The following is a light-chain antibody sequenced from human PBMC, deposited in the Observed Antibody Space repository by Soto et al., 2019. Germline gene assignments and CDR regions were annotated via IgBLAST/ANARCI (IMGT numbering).Light chain of an antibody. V-gene: IGLV2-14*01. J-gene: IGLJ2*01. CDR2: EVS. Sequence: QSALIQPASVSGSPGQSITISCTGTSRDVGGSNYVSWYQHHPHRAPKLLIYEVSYRPSGVSSRFSGSKSGNTASLTISGLQAEDEADYYCSSYKTTYTLVFGGGTKLTVL. CDR3: SSYKTTYTLV. CDR1: SRDVGGSNY.